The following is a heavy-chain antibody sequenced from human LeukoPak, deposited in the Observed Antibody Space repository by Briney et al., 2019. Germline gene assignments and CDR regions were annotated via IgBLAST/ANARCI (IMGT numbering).Heavy chain of an antibody. CDR1: GFTVSSNY. J-gene: IGHJ4*02. Sequence: GGSLRLSCAASGFTVSSNYMSWVRQAPGKGLVWVSRINSDGSSTTYADSVKGRFTISRDNSKNTLYLQMNSLRAEDTAIYYCAKDRGSVGADFDYWGQGTLITVSS. CDR3: AKDRGSVGADFDY. CDR2: INSDGSST. V-gene: IGHV3-74*03. D-gene: IGHD1-26*01.